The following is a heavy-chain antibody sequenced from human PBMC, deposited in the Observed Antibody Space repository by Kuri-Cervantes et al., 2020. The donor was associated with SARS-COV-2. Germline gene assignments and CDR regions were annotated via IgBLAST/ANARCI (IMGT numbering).Heavy chain of an antibody. Sequence: SGPTLVKPTQTLTLTCTFSGFSLNTSEMCVSWIRQPPGKGLEWIGSIYYSGSTYYNPSLKSRVTISVDTSKNQFSLKLSSVTAADTAVYYCARRGALSAFDIWGQGTMVTVSS. CDR3: ARRGALSAFDI. CDR2: IYYSGST. V-gene: IGHV4-39*01. D-gene: IGHD2/OR15-2a*01. J-gene: IGHJ3*02. CDR1: GFSLNTSEMC.